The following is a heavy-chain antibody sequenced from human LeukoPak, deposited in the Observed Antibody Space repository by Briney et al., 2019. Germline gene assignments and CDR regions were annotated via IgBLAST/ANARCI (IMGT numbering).Heavy chain of an antibody. D-gene: IGHD3-22*01. CDR3: ARDTYYYDSSGHSPPDY. CDR2: ISAYNGNT. J-gene: IGHJ4*02. CDR1: GYTFTSYG. Sequence: ASVKVSCKASGYTFTSYGISWVRQAPGQGLEWMGWISAYNGNTNYAQKLQGRVTMTTDTSTSTAYMELRSLRSDDTAVYYCARDTYYYDSSGHSPPDYWGQGTLVTVSS. V-gene: IGHV1-18*01.